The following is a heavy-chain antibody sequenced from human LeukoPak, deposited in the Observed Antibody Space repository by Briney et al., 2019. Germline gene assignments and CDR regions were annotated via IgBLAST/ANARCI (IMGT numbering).Heavy chain of an antibody. V-gene: IGHV3-21*01. CDR2: ISSSSSYI. Sequence: PGGSLRLSCAASGFTFSSYSMNWVRQAPRKGLEWVSSISSSSSYIYYADSVKGRFTISRDNAKNSLYLQMNSLRAEDTAVYYCARDRITMVRGAAMTYYYYYGMDVWGQGTTVTVSS. CDR1: GFTFSSYS. CDR3: ARDRITMVRGAAMTYYYYYGMDV. D-gene: IGHD3-10*01. J-gene: IGHJ6*02.